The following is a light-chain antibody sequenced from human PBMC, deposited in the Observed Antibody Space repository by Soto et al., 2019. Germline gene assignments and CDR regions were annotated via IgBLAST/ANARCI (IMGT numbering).Light chain of an antibody. J-gene: IGLJ2*01. CDR1: NIGGKS. CDR3: QVWVTSSDQV. CDR2: DDS. V-gene: IGLV3-21*02. Sequence: SYELTQPPSVSVAPGQTARIPCGKNNIGGKSVHWYQQKPDQAPVLVVYDDSDRPSGIPERFSGSNSGNTATLTISGVEDGDEADYYCQVWVTSSDQVFGGGTQLTVL.